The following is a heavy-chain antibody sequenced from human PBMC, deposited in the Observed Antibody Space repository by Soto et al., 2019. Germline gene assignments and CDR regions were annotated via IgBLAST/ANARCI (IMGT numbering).Heavy chain of an antibody. CDR3: AHFSDLEWFDP. D-gene: IGHD2-21*01. J-gene: IGHJ5*02. CDR2: IFYTGST. CDR1: GGSISRYF. Sequence: QVQLQESGPGLVRPSETLSLTCTVSGGSISRYFWSWIRQSPGKGLEWIGYIFYTGSTTYNPSLPSRFTIAIDTPKNQFSLKLSSLTAADTAVYYCAHFSDLEWFDPWGQGTLVTVSS. V-gene: IGHV4-59*01.